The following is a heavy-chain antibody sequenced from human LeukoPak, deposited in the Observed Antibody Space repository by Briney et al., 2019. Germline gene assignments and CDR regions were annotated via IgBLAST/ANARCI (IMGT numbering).Heavy chain of an antibody. CDR2: ISDDGSNK. D-gene: IGHD5-24*01. CDR1: GFTFSSYP. V-gene: IGHV3-30-3*01. J-gene: IGHJ6*02. Sequence: GGSLRLSCAASGFTFSSYPMHWVRQAPGKGLEWVAVISDDGSNKYYADSVKGRFTISRDNSKNTLYLQMNSLRAEDTAVYYCARGGFYNRNYYYGMDVWGQGTTVTVSS. CDR3: ARGGFYNRNYYYGMDV.